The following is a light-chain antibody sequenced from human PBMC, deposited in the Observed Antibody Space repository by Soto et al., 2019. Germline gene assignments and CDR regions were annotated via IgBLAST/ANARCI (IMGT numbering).Light chain of an antibody. CDR3: QQHDTSPPLT. CDR1: QSVSSSY. V-gene: IGKV3-20*01. J-gene: IGKJ4*01. CDR2: GAS. Sequence: EIVLTQSPGTLSLSPGERATLSCRASQSVSSSYLAWYQQKPGQAPRLLIYGASRRATGTPDRFSGSGSGTDFTLPITRLEPEDFAVYYCQQHDTSPPLTFGGGTKVEIK.